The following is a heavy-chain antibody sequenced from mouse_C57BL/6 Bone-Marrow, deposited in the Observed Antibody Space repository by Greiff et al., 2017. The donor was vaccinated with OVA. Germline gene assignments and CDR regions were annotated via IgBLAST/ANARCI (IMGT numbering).Heavy chain of an antibody. CDR3: ARWGYYYGSSYEHYAMDY. CDR2: IDPSDSYT. CDR1: GYTFTSYW. J-gene: IGHJ4*01. D-gene: IGHD1-1*01. V-gene: IGHV1-69*01. Sequence: QVQLQQPGAELVMPGASVKLSCKASGYTFTSYWMHWVKQRPGQGLEWIGEIDPSDSYTNYNQKFKGKSTLTVDKSSSTAYMQLSSRTSEDSAVYYCARWGYYYGSSYEHYAMDYWCQGTSVPVSS.